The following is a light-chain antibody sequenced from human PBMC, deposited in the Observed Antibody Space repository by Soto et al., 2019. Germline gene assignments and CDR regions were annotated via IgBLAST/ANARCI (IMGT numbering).Light chain of an antibody. Sequence: SYVLTQPPSVSVAPGQTATITCGGNNIGSKSVHWYQQRPGQAPVLVVYDDSDRPSGIPERFSGSNSGNTATLTISGVEDGDEADYYCQVWDSSADHTVFGGGTKLTVL. CDR1: NIGSKS. CDR2: DDS. V-gene: IGLV3-21*02. J-gene: IGLJ3*02. CDR3: QVWDSSADHTV.